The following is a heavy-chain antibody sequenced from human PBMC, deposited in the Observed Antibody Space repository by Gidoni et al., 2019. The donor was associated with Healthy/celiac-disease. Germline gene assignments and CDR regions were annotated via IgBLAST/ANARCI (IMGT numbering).Heavy chain of an antibody. CDR3: AKGITGTTVGPDY. D-gene: IGHD1-20*01. V-gene: IGHV3-30*18. CDR2: ISDDGSNK. Sequence: QVQLVESGGGVVQPGRSLRLSCAASGFTFSSSGMHWVRQAPGKGLEWVAVISDDGSNKYYADSVKGRFTISRDNSKNTLYLQMNSLRAEDTAVYYCAKGITGTTVGPDYWGQGTLVTVSS. J-gene: IGHJ4*02. CDR1: GFTFSSSG.